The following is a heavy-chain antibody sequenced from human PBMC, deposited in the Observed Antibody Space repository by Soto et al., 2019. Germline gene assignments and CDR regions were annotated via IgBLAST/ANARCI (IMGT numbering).Heavy chain of an antibody. J-gene: IGHJ4*02. CDR3: ARIEGDCSGGSCYSGGFDY. Sequence: GSLRLSCAASGFTFSDYYMTWIRQAPGKGLEWVSYIDNSGTIKYYADSVKGRFTISRDNTKNSLSLQINSLGAEDTAIYYCARIEGDCSGGSCYSGGFDYWGQGALVTVSS. CDR2: IDNSGTIK. D-gene: IGHD2-15*01. CDR1: GFTFSDYY. V-gene: IGHV3-11*01.